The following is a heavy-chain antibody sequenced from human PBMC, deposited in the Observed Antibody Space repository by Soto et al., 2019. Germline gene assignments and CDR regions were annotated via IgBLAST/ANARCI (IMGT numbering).Heavy chain of an antibody. J-gene: IGHJ6*03. CDR2: IKSKTDGGTM. CDR1: GFTFSTAW. Sequence: PGGSLRLSCAASGFTFSTAWMSWVRQTPGKGLEWVGRIKSKTDGGTMDYAAPVKGRISISRDDSKNTLYLQMNSLKTEDTAVYYCATGPLRLRYYYYMDVWGKGTTVTVSS. CDR3: ATGPLRLRYYYYMDV. V-gene: IGHV3-15*01. D-gene: IGHD4-17*01.